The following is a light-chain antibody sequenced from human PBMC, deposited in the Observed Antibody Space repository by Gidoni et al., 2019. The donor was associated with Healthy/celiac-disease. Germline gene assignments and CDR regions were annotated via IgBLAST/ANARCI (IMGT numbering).Light chain of an antibody. CDR1: SRDVGSYNL. J-gene: IGLJ3*02. CDR3: CSYAGSSTWV. V-gene: IGLV2-23*02. Sequence: QSALTQPASVSGSPGPSITISCTGTSRDVGSYNLVSWYQQHPGKAPKLMIYEVIKRPSGVSNRFSGSKSGNTASLTISGLQAEDEADYYCCSYAGSSTWVFGGGTKLTVL. CDR2: EVI.